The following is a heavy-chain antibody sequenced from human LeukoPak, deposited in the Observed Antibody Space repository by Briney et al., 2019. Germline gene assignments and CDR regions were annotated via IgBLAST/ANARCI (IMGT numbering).Heavy chain of an antibody. CDR2: ISYDGSNK. CDR1: RFTFSSYA. Sequence: GGSLRLSCAASRFTFSSYAMHWVRQAPGKGLEWVAVISYDGSNKYYADSVKGRFTISRDNAKNSLYLQMNSLRAEDTALYYCARAGYLNTYYFDYWGQGTLVTVSS. V-gene: IGHV3-30*04. D-gene: IGHD5-18*01. CDR3: ARAGYLNTYYFDY. J-gene: IGHJ4*02.